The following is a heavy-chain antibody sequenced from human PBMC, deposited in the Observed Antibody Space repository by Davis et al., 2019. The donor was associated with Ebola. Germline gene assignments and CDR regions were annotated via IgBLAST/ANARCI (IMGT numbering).Heavy chain of an antibody. J-gene: IGHJ6*03. Sequence: GESLKISCAASGFTFSSYAMHWVRQAPGKGLEWVSVIYSGGSTYYADSVKGRFTISRDNSKNTLYLQMNSLRAEDTAVYYCARALLRFLEWLLLGLLYYYYMDVWGKGTTVTVSS. D-gene: IGHD3-3*01. V-gene: IGHV3-53*01. CDR1: GFTFSSYA. CDR3: ARALLRFLEWLLLGLLYYYYMDV. CDR2: IYSGGST.